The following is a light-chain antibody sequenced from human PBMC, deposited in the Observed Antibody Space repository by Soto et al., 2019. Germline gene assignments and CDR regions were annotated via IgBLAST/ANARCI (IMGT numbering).Light chain of an antibody. J-gene: IGLJ1*01. CDR3: FSFTNTRTHV. CDR1: SSDIGAYDY. CDR2: EVN. V-gene: IGLV2-14*01. Sequence: QSALTQPASLSGSPGQSITISCTGTSSDIGAYDYVSWFQQHPGKAPKLMISEVNNRPSGVSNRFSGSKSGNTAYLTISGLQVEDEAEYFCFSFTNTRTHVFGHGTKVT.